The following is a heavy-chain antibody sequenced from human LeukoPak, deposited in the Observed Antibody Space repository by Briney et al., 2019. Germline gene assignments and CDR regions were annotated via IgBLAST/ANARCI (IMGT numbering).Heavy chain of an antibody. J-gene: IGHJ5*02. CDR2: IYYSGST. V-gene: IGHV4-31*03. CDR1: GGSISSGGYY. D-gene: IGHD4-23*01. CDR3: ARDGDYGGNSAWFDP. Sequence: SETLSLTCTVSGGSISSGGYYWSWIRQHPGKGLEWIGYIYYSGSTYYNPPLKSRVTISVDTSKNQFSLKLSSVTAADTAVYYCARDGDYGGNSAWFDPWGQGTLVTVSS.